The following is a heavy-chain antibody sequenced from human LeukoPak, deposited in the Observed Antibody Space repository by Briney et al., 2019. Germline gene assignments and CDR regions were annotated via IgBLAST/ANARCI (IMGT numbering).Heavy chain of an antibody. Sequence: ASVKVSCKASGGTFSSYAISWVRQAPGQGLEWMGGIIPIFGTANYAQKFQGRVTITADESTSTAYMELSSLRSEDTAVYYCARDPTLQEYSSSSYYYYYYMDVWGKGTTVTVSS. J-gene: IGHJ6*03. CDR1: GGTFSSYA. CDR2: IIPIFGTA. D-gene: IGHD6-6*01. V-gene: IGHV1-69*13. CDR3: ARDPTLQEYSSSSYYYYYYMDV.